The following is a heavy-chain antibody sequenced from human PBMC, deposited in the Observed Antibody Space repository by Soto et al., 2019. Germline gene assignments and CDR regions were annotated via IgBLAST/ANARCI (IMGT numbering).Heavy chain of an antibody. D-gene: IGHD3-10*01. CDR2: MSGGGGST. CDR3: ARDRVRIWFGERVEY. CDR1: GFTFSSYA. Sequence: EVQVLESGGGLVQPGGSLRLSCAASGFTFSSYAMSWVRQAPGKGLEWVSGMSGGGGSTSYADSVKGRFTISRNNSKNTLYLQMHSLRVDDTAVYYCARDRVRIWFGERVEYWGQGTLVTVSS. V-gene: IGHV3-23*01. J-gene: IGHJ4*02.